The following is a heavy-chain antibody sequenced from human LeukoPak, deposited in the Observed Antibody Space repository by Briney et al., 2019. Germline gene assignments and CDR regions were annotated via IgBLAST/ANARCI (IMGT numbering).Heavy chain of an antibody. CDR2: ISSSGSTI. Sequence: PGGSLRLSCAASGFTFSSYEMNWVRQAPGKGLEWVSYISSSGSTIYYADSVKGRFTISRDNAKNTLYLQMNSLRAEDTAVYYCAQATTVTIRSFDNWGQGTLVTVSS. D-gene: IGHD4-17*01. V-gene: IGHV3-48*03. CDR3: AQATTVTIRSFDN. J-gene: IGHJ4*02. CDR1: GFTFSSYE.